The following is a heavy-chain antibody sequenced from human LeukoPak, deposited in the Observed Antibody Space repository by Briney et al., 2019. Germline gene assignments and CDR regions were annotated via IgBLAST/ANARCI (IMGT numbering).Heavy chain of an antibody. CDR3: AGAKESNFDY. Sequence: SETLSLTCSVSGASISSYHWSWIRQPAGKGLEWIGRLYTSGSINYNPSLKSRVTMSTDTSKNQVSLKLSSVTAADTALYYCAGAKESNFDYWGQGTLVTVSS. J-gene: IGHJ4*02. CDR1: GASISSYH. CDR2: LYTSGSI. V-gene: IGHV4-4*07.